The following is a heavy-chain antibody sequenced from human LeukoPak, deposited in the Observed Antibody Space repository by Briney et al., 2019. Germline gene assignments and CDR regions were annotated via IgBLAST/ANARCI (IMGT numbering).Heavy chain of an antibody. CDR1: GFTFCRYA. J-gene: IGHJ4*02. D-gene: IGHD1-26*01. CDR2: INDNGGRT. Sequence: GGSLRLSCSASGFTFCRYAMHWVRQAPGKGLEYVSGINDNGGRTHYGHSVKGRFSISRDNSKNTLHLQMSTLRAEDTALYYCVKDVGGSYAFDYWGQGILVTVAS. CDR3: VKDVGGSYAFDY. V-gene: IGHV3-64D*09.